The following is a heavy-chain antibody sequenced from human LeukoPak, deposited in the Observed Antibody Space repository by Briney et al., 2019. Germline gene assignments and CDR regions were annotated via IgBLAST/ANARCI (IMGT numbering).Heavy chain of an antibody. D-gene: IGHD6-19*01. CDR1: GFTFSSYG. V-gene: IGHV3-33*01. J-gene: IGHJ6*02. CDR2: IWYDGSNK. CDR3: ARDRAVAGYYYYYGMDV. Sequence: GGSLRLSCAASGFTFSSYGMHWVRQAPGKGLEWVAVIWYDGSNKYYADSVKGRFTISRDNSENTLYLQMNSLRAEDTAVYYCARDRAVAGYYYYYGMDVWGQGTTVTVSS.